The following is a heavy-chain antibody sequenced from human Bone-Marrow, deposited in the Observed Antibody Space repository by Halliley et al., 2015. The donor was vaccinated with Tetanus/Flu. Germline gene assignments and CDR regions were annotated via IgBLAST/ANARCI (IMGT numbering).Heavy chain of an antibody. CDR2: TRNKANGYTT. J-gene: IGHJ4*02. Sequence: GLEWVGRTRNKANGYTTEYAASVKGRFSISRDESENSLYLQMNSLKTEDTAVYYCARGYHSFDSWGQGTLVTVSS. CDR3: ARGYHSFDS. D-gene: IGHD2-2*01. V-gene: IGHV3-72*01.